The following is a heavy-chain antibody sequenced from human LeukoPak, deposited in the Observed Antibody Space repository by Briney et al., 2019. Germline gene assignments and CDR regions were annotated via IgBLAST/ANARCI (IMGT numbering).Heavy chain of an antibody. Sequence: PSETLSLTCSVSGVSITTYYWSWIRQPPGKGLEYIGYMYHTGVTKSNPSLATRVTMSIDTSRNQFSLTLTSVTAADTAVYYCAISDGRRGYYGSGSYVSWGQGTLVTVSS. D-gene: IGHD3-10*01. CDR3: AISDGRRGYYGSGSYVS. CDR2: MYHTGVT. CDR1: GVSITTYY. J-gene: IGHJ5*02. V-gene: IGHV4-59*12.